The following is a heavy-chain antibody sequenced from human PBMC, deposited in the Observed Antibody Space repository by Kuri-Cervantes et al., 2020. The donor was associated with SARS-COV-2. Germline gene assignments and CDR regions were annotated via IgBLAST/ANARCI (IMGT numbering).Heavy chain of an antibody. CDR2: INHSGST. Sequence: SETLSLTCAVYGGSFSGYYWSWIRQPPGKGLEWIGEINHSGSTNYNPSLKSRVTISVDTSKNQFSLKLSSVTAADTAVYYCARGDVAARPDYWGQGTLVTVSS. J-gene: IGHJ4*02. D-gene: IGHD6-6*01. V-gene: IGHV4-34*01. CDR1: GGSFSGYY. CDR3: ARGDVAARPDY.